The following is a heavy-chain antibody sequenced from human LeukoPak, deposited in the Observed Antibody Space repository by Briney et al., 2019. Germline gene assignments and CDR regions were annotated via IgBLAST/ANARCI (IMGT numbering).Heavy chain of an antibody. D-gene: IGHD4-23*01. J-gene: IGHJ4*02. Sequence: SETLSLTCAAYGGSFSGYYWSWIRQPPGKGLEWIGEINHSGSTNYNPSLKSRVTISVDTSKNQFSLKLSSVTAADTAVYYCARLTHVPFDYWGQGTLVTVSS. CDR3: ARLTHVPFDY. V-gene: IGHV4-34*01. CDR2: INHSGST. CDR1: GGSFSGYY.